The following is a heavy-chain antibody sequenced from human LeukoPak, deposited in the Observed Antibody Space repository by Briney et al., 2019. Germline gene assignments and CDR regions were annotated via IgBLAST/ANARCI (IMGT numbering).Heavy chain of an antibody. CDR3: AKDELWFGESQYYFDY. CDR1: GFTFSAYA. J-gene: IGHJ4*02. D-gene: IGHD3-10*01. V-gene: IGHV3-48*04. CDR2: INSVSGTI. Sequence: GGSLRLSCAASGFTFSAYAMNWVRQAPRKGLEWVSHINSVSGTIYYADSVKGRFTISRDNAKNSLFLQMDSLRAEDTAVYYCAKDELWFGESQYYFDYWGQGALVTVSS.